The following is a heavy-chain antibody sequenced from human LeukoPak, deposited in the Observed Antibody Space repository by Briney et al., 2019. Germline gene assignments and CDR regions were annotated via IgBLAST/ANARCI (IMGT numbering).Heavy chain of an antibody. CDR1: GGTFSSYA. J-gene: IGHJ6*03. Sequence: ASVKVSCKASGGTFSSYAISWVRQAPGQGLEWMGGIIPIFGTANYAQKFQGRVTITADKSTSTAYMELSSLRSEDTAVYYCACQIEVGATHRGYYYYMDVWGKGTTVTVSS. D-gene: IGHD1-26*01. CDR2: IIPIFGTA. CDR3: ACQIEVGATHRGYYYYMDV. V-gene: IGHV1-69*06.